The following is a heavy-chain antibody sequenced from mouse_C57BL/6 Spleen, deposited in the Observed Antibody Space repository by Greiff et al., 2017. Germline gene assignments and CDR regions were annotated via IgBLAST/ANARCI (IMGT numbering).Heavy chain of an antibody. D-gene: IGHD4-1*02. J-gene: IGHJ3*01. CDR2: INPSSGYT. V-gene: IGHV1-4*01. CDR1: GYTFTSYT. CDR3: ARPNWDWFAY. Sequence: VQLQESGAELARPGASVKMSCKASGYTFTSYTMHWVKQRPGQGLEWIGYINPSSGYTKYNQKFKDKATLTADKSSSTAYMQLSSLTSEDSAVXYCARPNWDWFAYWGQGTLVTVSA.